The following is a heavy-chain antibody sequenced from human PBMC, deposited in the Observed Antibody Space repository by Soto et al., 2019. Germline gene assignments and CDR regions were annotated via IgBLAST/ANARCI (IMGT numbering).Heavy chain of an antibody. CDR1: GYSITTGYY. CDR3: ARGVNYYDSSGFYPRDY. Sequence: PSETLSLTCAVPGYSITTGYYWGWVRRPPGKGLEWIESVYHSGRTSYNPSLEGRVTISVDTSKNQFSLRLSSVTAADTAVYYCARGVNYYDSSGFYPRDYWGQGILVTVSS. CDR2: VYHSGRT. V-gene: IGHV4-38-2*01. J-gene: IGHJ4*02. D-gene: IGHD3-22*01.